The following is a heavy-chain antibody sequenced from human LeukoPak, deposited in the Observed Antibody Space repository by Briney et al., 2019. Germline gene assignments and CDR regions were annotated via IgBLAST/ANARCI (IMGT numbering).Heavy chain of an antibody. CDR1: GYSFTSNW. J-gene: IGHJ4*02. CDR2: IYPGDSDT. D-gene: IGHD2-15*01. Sequence: GESLKISCKGSGYSFTSNWIGWVRQMPGKGLEWMGFIYPGDSDTRYRPSFQGQVTISADKSISTAYLQWSSLKAADTAMYYCAGHPGVVVSYFDHWGQGTLVTVSS. V-gene: IGHV5-51*01. CDR3: AGHPGVVVSYFDH.